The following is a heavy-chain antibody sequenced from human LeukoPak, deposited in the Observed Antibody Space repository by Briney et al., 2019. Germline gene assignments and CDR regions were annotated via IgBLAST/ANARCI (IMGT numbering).Heavy chain of an antibody. CDR1: GGSISSSSYC. CDR3: ARRAPHENGNKRGFEY. J-gene: IGHJ4*02. CDR2: VSHSGST. Sequence: KTSETLSLTXTVSGGSISSSSYCWGWIRQPPGKGLEWIASVSHSGSTYYNPSLESRVTISVDTSKSHVSLMLSSVSAADTAVYHCARRAPHENGNKRGFEYWGQGTLVTVSS. V-gene: IGHV4-39*02. D-gene: IGHD2/OR15-2a*01.